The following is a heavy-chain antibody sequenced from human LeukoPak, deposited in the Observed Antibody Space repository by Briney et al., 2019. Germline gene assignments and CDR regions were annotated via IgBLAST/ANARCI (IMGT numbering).Heavy chain of an antibody. J-gene: IGHJ3*02. Sequence: GGSLRLSCAASGITFSSYGMSWVRQAPGKGLEWVAFIRYDGSNKYYADSVKGRFTISRDNSKNTLYLQMNSLRAEDTAVYYCAKLPTLTGIPRYAFDIWGQGTMVTVSS. V-gene: IGHV3-30*02. D-gene: IGHD3-9*01. CDR1: GITFSSYG. CDR3: AKLPTLTGIPRYAFDI. CDR2: IRYDGSNK.